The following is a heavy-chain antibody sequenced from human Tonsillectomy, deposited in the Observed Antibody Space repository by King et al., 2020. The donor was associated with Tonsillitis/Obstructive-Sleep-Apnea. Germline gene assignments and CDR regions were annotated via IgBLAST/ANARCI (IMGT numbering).Heavy chain of an antibody. Sequence: VQLPQWGAGLLKPSETLSLTCAVYGGSFSGYYWSWIRQPPGKGLEWIGEINHSGSTNYNPSLKSRVTISVDTSKNQFSLKLSSVTAADTAVYYCARVIGGSPQGGYCSSTSCYIHFDYWGQGTLVTVSS. CDR3: ARVIGGSPQGGYCSSTSCYIHFDY. V-gene: IGHV4-34*01. CDR1: GGSFSGYY. J-gene: IGHJ4*02. CDR2: INHSGST. D-gene: IGHD2-2*02.